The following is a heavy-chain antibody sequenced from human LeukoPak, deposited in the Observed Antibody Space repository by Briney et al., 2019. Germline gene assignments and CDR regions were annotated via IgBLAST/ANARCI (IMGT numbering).Heavy chain of an antibody. CDR3: ARHQFSYSSGWYV. CDR2: IDPSDSYT. Sequence: GGSLQISCKGSGYSFTSYWISWVRQMPGKGLEWMGRIDPSDSYTNYSPSFQGHVTTSADKSISTAYLQWSSLKASDTAMYYCARHQFSYSSGWYVWGQGTLVTVSS. CDR1: GYSFTSYW. V-gene: IGHV5-10-1*01. D-gene: IGHD6-19*01. J-gene: IGHJ4*02.